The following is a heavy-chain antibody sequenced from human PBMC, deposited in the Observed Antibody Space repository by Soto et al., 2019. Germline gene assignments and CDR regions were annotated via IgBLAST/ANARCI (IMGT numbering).Heavy chain of an antibody. CDR2: IYATGTT. Sequence: SETLSLTCTVSGAPISGFYWSWIRKSAGKGLEWIGRIYATGTTDYNLSLKSRVMMSVDTSKKQFSLKLRSVTAADTAVYYCVRDGTKTLRDWFDPWGQGISVTVSS. CDR1: GAPISGFY. V-gene: IGHV4-4*07. J-gene: IGHJ5*02. CDR3: VRDGTKTLRDWFDP. D-gene: IGHD1-1*01.